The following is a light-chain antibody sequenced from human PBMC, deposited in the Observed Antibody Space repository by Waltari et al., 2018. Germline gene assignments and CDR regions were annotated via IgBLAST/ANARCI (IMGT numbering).Light chain of an antibody. CDR2: WAS. CDR1: QSVLYSSNNKNY. V-gene: IGKV4-1*01. Sequence: DIVMNQSPDSLAVSLGERDTITCKPSQSVLYSSNNKNYLAWYQQKPGQPPKLLVYWASTRESGVPDRFSGSGSGTDFTLTISSLQAEDVAVYYCQQYYTTPPWTFGQGTKVEIK. CDR3: QQYYTTPPWT. J-gene: IGKJ1*01.